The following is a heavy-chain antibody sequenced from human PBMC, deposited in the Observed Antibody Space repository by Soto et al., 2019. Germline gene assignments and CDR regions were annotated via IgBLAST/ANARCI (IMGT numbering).Heavy chain of an antibody. Sequence: PSETLSLTCFASGCTVTTHHLSWIRQFPGQGLQWIAYTSYTGNTNYNPSLQSRVIISLDTSKNNLSLELTSVTAADTAAYYCGRAWEHFYFDYWGQGALVTVSS. J-gene: IGHJ4*02. CDR2: TSYTGNT. V-gene: IGHV4-59*02. CDR1: GCTVTTHH. D-gene: IGHD1-26*01. CDR3: GRAWEHFYFDY.